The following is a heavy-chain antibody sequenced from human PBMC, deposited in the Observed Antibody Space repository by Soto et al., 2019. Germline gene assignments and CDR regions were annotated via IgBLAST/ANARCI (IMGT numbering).Heavy chain of an antibody. V-gene: IGHV1-18*01. D-gene: IGHD3-22*01. CDR1: GHTFSSYG. J-gene: IGHJ4*02. Sequence: QVQLVQSGGEVKKPGASVKVSCKATGHTFSSYGISWVRQAPGQGLEWMGWFSAYNGNTNYAQKLQGRVTVTTDTSTSTAYMELRSLRSDDTAVYYCARVVTYYDSSGYYYGPFDYWGQGTLVTVSS. CDR2: FSAYNGNT. CDR3: ARVVTYYDSSGYYYGPFDY.